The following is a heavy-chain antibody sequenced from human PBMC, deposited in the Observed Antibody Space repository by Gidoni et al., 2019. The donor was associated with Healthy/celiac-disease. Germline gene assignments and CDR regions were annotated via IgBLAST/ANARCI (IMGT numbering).Heavy chain of an antibody. CDR2: INHSGST. V-gene: IGHV4-34*01. J-gene: IGHJ6*03. CDR3: ARVQAGYYYYYMDV. Sequence: QVQLQQWGAGLLKPSETLSLPCAVYGGSFSGYYWSWIRQPPGKGLEWIGEINHSGSTNYNPSLKSRVTISVDTSKNQFSLKLSAVTAADTAVYYCARVQAGYYYYYMDVWGKGTTVTVSS. CDR1: GGSFSGYY. D-gene: IGHD6-19*01.